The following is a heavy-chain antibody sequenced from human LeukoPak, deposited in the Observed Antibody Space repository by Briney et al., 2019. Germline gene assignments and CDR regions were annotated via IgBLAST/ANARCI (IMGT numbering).Heavy chain of an antibody. CDR1: GFTFSSYG. CDR3: AKARVIVGATEIDY. Sequence: PGGSLRLSCAASGFTFSSYGMHWVRQAPGKGLEWVAVISYDGSNKYYADSVKGRFTISRDNSKNTLYLQMNSLRAEDTAVYYCAKARVIVGATEIDYWGQGTLVTVSS. CDR2: ISYDGSNK. J-gene: IGHJ4*02. D-gene: IGHD1-26*01. V-gene: IGHV3-30*18.